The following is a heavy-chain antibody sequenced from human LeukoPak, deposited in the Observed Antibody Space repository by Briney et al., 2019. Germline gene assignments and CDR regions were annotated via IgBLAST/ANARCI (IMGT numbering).Heavy chain of an antibody. CDR3: ARGHPNIAAAGTDF. J-gene: IGHJ4*02. Sequence: ASVKVSCKASGYTFTSYGISWVRQAPGQGLEWMGWISAYNGNTNYAQKFQGRVTMTRDTSISTAYMELSRLRSDDTAVYYCARGHPNIAAAGTDFWGQGTLVTVSS. V-gene: IGHV1-18*01. CDR2: ISAYNGNT. CDR1: GYTFTSYG. D-gene: IGHD6-13*01.